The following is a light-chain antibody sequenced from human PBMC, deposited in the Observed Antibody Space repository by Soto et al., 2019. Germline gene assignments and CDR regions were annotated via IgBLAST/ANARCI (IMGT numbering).Light chain of an antibody. CDR2: LGS. CDR1: QSLLHSNGFNY. J-gene: IGKJ1*01. Sequence: DIVMTQSPLSLPVTPGEPASISCRSSQSLLHSNGFNYLVWYLQKPGQSPKLLIYLGSTRASGVPDRFSGSGSGTDFTLKISRVEAEDVGVYYCRQALQIGWTFGQGTKVEIK. CDR3: RQALQIGWT. V-gene: IGKV2-28*01.